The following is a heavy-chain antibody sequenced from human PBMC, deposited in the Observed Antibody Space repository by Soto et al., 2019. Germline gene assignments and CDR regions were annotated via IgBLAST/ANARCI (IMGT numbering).Heavy chain of an antibody. J-gene: IGHJ6*02. CDR2: IYYDGTT. V-gene: IGHV4-39*01. D-gene: IGHD3-22*01. CDR3: ARQGRNTKIVLVKHYAADF. Sequence: SETLSLTCTDSSGSISSTSYYWAWIRQPPGKGLEWIGAIYYDGTTYYTVSLKSRVSISVDTSKNQFSLKLNSVTAADTAVYFCARQGRNTKIVLVKHYAADFWGQGTAVPVSS. CDR1: SGSISSTSYY.